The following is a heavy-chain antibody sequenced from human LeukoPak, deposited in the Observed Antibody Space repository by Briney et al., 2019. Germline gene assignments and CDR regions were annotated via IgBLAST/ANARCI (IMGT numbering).Heavy chain of an antibody. J-gene: IGHJ4*02. Sequence: ASVKVSCKASGYSFTSHYMHWVRQAPGQGLEWMGLINPSGSSTLYAQKFQGRVTMTRDMSTTTDYMELSSLRSEDTAVYYCARGVADILTGYPTVLDYWGEGTLVTVSS. D-gene: IGHD3-9*01. CDR1: GYSFTSHY. CDR2: INPSGSST. V-gene: IGHV1-46*01. CDR3: ARGVADILTGYPTVLDY.